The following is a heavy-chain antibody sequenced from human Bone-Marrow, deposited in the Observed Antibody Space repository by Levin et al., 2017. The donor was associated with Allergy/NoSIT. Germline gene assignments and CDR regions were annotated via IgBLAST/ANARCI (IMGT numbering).Heavy chain of an antibody. CDR2: IRPSSERT. J-gene: IGHJ4*02. CDR1: GFTFVNHA. Sequence: GESLKISCAASGFTFVNHAMTRVRHAPGKGLEWVSTIRPSSERTYFADSVKGRFTVSRDDSMNMMYLQMNSLRADDAAVYYCAREQGARGWYTVDFWGQGTLVTVSS. V-gene: IGHV3-23*01. CDR3: AREQGARGWYTVDF. D-gene: IGHD6-19*01.